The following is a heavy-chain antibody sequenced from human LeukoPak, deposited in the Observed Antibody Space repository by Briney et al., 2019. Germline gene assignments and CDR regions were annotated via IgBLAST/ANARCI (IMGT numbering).Heavy chain of an antibody. CDR1: GGSISSGSYY. D-gene: IGHD2-21*02. CDR2: IYTSGST. Sequence: SETLSLTCTVSGGSISSGSYYWRWIRQPAGKGLEWIGRIYTSGSTNYNPSLKSRVTISVDTSKNQFSLKLSSVTAADTAVYYCARGGYCGGDCYFYYWGQGTLVTVSS. CDR3: ARGGYCGGDCYFYY. V-gene: IGHV4-61*02. J-gene: IGHJ4*02.